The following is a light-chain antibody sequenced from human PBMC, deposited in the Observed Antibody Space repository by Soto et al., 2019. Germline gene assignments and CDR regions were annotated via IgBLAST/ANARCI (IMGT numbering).Light chain of an antibody. V-gene: IGKV1-5*03. J-gene: IGKJ1*01. CDR2: KAS. Sequence: DIQMTQSPSTLSASVGDRVTITCRASQSISSWLAWYQQKPGKAPKLLIYKASTLESGVPSNFSGSGSGTEFTLTISCLQPEDFATYYCQQYNSYPWTFGQGTKVDVK. CDR1: QSISSW. CDR3: QQYNSYPWT.